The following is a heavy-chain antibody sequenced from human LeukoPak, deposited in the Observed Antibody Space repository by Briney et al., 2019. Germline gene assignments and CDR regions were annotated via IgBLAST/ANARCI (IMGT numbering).Heavy chain of an antibody. CDR3: ARAAYGDFY. J-gene: IGHJ4*02. Sequence: PGGSLRLSCAASGFSFSGYAMAWVRQAPGKGLEWVSTIVGSGSSTYYADSMKGRFTISRDNSKNTLYLQINSLRAADTAVYYCARAAYGDFYCGQGTLVTVSS. D-gene: IGHD4-17*01. CDR1: GFSFSGYA. CDR2: IVGSGSST. V-gene: IGHV3-23*01.